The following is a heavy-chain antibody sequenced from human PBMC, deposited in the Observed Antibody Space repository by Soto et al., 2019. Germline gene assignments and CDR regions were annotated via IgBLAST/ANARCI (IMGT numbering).Heavy chain of an antibody. J-gene: IGHJ6*02. Sequence: PSETLSLTCSVSGDSIISSGFYWSWIRQRPGKALEWIGYIHYTGSTSYNPSLKSRLAISLDASKNQFSLSLSSVTSADTAVYYCARDHRSLGDYYGIDVWGQGTTVTVSS. D-gene: IGHD3-10*01. CDR3: ARDHRSLGDYYGIDV. V-gene: IGHV4-31*03. CDR1: GDSIISSGFY. CDR2: IHYTGST.